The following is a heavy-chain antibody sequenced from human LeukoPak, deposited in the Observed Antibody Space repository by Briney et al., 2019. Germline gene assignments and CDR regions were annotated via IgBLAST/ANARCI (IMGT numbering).Heavy chain of an antibody. CDR2: ISWNSGSI. Sequence: GRSLRLSCAASGFTFDDYAMHWVRQAPGKGLEWVSGISWNSGSIGYADSVKGRFTISRDNAKNSLYLQMNSLRAEDTAVYYCAYLAAAGTLIFDYWGQGTLVTVSS. D-gene: IGHD6-13*01. J-gene: IGHJ4*02. V-gene: IGHV3-9*01. CDR1: GFTFDDYA. CDR3: AYLAAAGTLIFDY.